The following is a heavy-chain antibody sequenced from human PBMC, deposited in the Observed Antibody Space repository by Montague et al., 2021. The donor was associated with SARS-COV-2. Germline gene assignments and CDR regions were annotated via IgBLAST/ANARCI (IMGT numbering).Heavy chain of an antibody. CDR1: GGSFSVYH. D-gene: IGHD3-22*01. CDR3: ARGRIDVNMIVVVVAGAYFYMDV. CDR2: INTSGST. V-gene: IGHV4-34*01. Sequence: SETLSLTCAVYGGSFSVYHWTWIRQSPGKGLEWIGEINTSGSTNYNPSLKSRITISGDTSKNQFSLKLTSVTAADTAVYYCARGRIDVNMIVVVVAGAYFYMDVWGKGTTVTVSS. J-gene: IGHJ6*03.